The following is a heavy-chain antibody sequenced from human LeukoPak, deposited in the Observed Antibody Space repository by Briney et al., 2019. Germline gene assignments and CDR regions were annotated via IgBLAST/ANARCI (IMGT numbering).Heavy chain of an antibody. D-gene: IGHD3-9*01. V-gene: IGHV3-23*01. CDR3: AKRGDDILTGYYPFDY. J-gene: IGHJ4*02. Sequence: GGSLRLSCAASGFTFSSYAMSWVRQAPGKGLEWVSAISGSGGSTYYADSVKGRFTISRDNSKNTLYLQMNSLRAEDTAVYYCAKRGDDILTGYYPFDYWGQGTLVTVSS. CDR1: GFTFSSYA. CDR2: ISGSGGST.